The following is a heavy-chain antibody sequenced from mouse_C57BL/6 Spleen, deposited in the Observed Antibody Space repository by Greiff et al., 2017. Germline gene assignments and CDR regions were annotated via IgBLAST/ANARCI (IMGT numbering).Heavy chain of an antibody. CDR3: AIPIYDGYPHAMDY. V-gene: IGHV1-64*01. CDR2: IHPNSGST. D-gene: IGHD2-3*01. Sequence: QVQLKQPGAELVKPGASVKLSCKASGYTFTSYWMHWVKQRPGQGLEWIGMIHPNSGSTNYNEKFKSKATLTVDKSSSTAYMQLSSLTSEDSAVYYCAIPIYDGYPHAMDYWGQGTSVTVSS. CDR1: GYTFTSYW. J-gene: IGHJ4*01.